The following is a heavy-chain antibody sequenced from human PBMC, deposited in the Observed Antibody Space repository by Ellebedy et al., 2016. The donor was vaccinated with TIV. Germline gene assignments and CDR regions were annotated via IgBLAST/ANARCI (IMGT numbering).Heavy chain of an antibody. CDR2: INGDGGFT. CDR1: GSTFSKYG. CDR3: STLSDTGY. V-gene: IGHV3-74*01. D-gene: IGHD2-21*02. J-gene: IGHJ4*01. Sequence: PGGSLRLSCAASGSTFSKYGMHWIRQAPGKGLVWLSRINGDGGFTSHADFVKGRFTISRDNAKNTLYLQMNSLKAEDTAMYYCSTLSDTGYWGHGTLVTVSS.